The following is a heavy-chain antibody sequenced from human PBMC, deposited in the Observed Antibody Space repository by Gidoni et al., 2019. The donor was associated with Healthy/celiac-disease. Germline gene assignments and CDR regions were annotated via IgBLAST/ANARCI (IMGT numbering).Heavy chain of an antibody. CDR3: AKDPGYSSGWYIDY. V-gene: IGHV3-23*01. D-gene: IGHD6-19*01. CDR2: ISGSGGST. J-gene: IGHJ4*02. Sequence: EVQLLESGGGLVQPGGSLRLSCAPSGFTFRSYAMSWVRQAPGKGLEWVAAISGSGGSTYYADSVRGRFTISRDNSKNTLDLQMNSLRAEDTAVYYCAKDPGYSSGWYIDYWGQGTLVTVSS. CDR1: GFTFRSYA.